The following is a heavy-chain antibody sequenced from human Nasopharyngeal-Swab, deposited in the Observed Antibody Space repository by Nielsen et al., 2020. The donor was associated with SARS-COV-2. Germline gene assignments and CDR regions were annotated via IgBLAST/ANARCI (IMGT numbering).Heavy chain of an antibody. D-gene: IGHD1-1*01. V-gene: IGHV3-73*01. J-gene: IGHJ4*02. CDR1: GFVFSGSA. CDR3: TDFYFDY. Sequence: GGSLRLSCAASGFVFSGSAIHWVRQASGKGLEWVGRIGDKAHNYATTYGASVKGRFTISRDDSKNTAFLQMDSLKTEDTALYCTTDFYFDYWGQGTLVTVSS. CDR2: IGDKAHNYAT.